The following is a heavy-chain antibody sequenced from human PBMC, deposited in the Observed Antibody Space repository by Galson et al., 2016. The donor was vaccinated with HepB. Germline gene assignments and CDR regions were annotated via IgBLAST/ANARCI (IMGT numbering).Heavy chain of an antibody. J-gene: IGHJ3*01. CDR1: GFTFSNFW. Sequence: SLRLSCAASGFTFSNFWMAWVRQAPGKGLEWLANINQVGTLQYYVDSVKGRFTISRDNAKNSLYLQMNSLRSEDTAIYYCARDSSPDSSTTYYDAYDFWGQGTVVTVSS. D-gene: IGHD1-26*01. CDR3: ARDSSPDSSTTYYDAYDF. V-gene: IGHV3-7*01. CDR2: INQVGTLQ.